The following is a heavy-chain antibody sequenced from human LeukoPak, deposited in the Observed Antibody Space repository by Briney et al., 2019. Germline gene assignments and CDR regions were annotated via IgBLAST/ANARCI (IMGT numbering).Heavy chain of an antibody. CDR1: GFTFSNYA. D-gene: IGHD4-17*01. J-gene: IGHJ1*01. Sequence: GGSLRLSCAASGFTFSNYAMSWVRQSPGEGLEWVSSITVNSADTYYADSVKSRFTISSDNSKNTLYLQMNSLRAEDTAIYYCAKDSGYGDYGGEYFPHWGQGTLVTVSS. CDR2: ITVNSADT. V-gene: IGHV3-23*01. CDR3: AKDSGYGDYGGEYFPH.